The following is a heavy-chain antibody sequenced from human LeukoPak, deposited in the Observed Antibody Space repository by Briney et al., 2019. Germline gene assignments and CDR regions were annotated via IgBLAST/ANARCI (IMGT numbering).Heavy chain of an antibody. D-gene: IGHD3-10*01. CDR1: GYTFTSYA. CDR2: INAGNGNT. V-gene: IGHV1-3*01. J-gene: IGHJ4*02. CDR3: ARGPMVRGVKAPPPYFDY. Sequence: GASVKVSCKASGYTFTSYAMHWVRQAPGQRLEWMGWINAGNGNTKYSQKFQGRVTITRDTSASTAYMELSSLRSEDTAVYYCARGPMVRGVKAPPPYFDYWGLGTLVTVSS.